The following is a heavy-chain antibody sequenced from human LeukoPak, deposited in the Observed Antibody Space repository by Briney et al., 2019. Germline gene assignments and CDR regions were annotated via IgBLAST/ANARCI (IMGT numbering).Heavy chain of an antibody. CDR3: AREYMGENKEGEKYYYRSGSDYFNWFDP. V-gene: IGHV4-59*11. D-gene: IGHD3-10*01. CDR1: GGSISSHY. Sequence: SETLSLTCTVSGGSISSHYWSWIRQHPGKGLEWIGYIHYSGSTNYNPSLKSRVTMSVDTSKNQFSLRLSSVTAADTAVFYCAREYMGENKEGEKYYYRSGSDYFNWFDPWGQGTLVTVSS. CDR2: IHYSGST. J-gene: IGHJ5*02.